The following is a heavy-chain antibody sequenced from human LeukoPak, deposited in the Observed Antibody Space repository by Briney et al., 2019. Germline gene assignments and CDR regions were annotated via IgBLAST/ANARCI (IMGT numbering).Heavy chain of an antibody. Sequence: GGSLRLSCAASGFTISSSYMSWVRQVPGRGLEWVSCIYGADTIYYADFVKDRFTISRDSNRNILYLQMNSLRADDTAVYYCARGARGAYFDYWGQGTLVTVSS. CDR2: IYGADTI. CDR1: GFTISSSY. V-gene: IGHV3-66*01. CDR3: ARGARGAYFDY. J-gene: IGHJ4*02. D-gene: IGHD4/OR15-4a*01.